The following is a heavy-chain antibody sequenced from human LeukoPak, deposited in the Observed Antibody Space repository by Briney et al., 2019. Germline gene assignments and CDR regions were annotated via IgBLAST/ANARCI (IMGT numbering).Heavy chain of an antibody. J-gene: IGHJ5*02. CDR2: VRYDGSNK. D-gene: IGHD3-22*01. Sequence: GGSLRLSCVVSGFTFSSYGMHWVRQAPGKGLEWVAFVRYDGSNKYYADSVKGRFTISRDNSKNTLYLQMNSLRAEDTAVYYCAKDGVGLYDSSGYYSRNWFDPWGQGTLVTVSS. CDR3: AKDGVGLYDSSGYYSRNWFDP. CDR1: GFTFSSYG. V-gene: IGHV3-30*02.